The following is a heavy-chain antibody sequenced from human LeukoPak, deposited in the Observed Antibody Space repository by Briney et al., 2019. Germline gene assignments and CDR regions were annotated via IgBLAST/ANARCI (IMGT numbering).Heavy chain of an antibody. CDR2: ISGSGGST. Sequence: GGSLRLSCAASGFTVSSNYMSWVRQAPGKGLEWVSAISGSGGSTYYADSVKGRFTISRDNSKNTLYLQMNSLRAEDTAVYYCAKGLSDSSGYWGQGTLVTVSS. CDR3: AKGLSDSSGY. CDR1: GFTVSSNY. J-gene: IGHJ4*02. D-gene: IGHD3-22*01. V-gene: IGHV3-23*01.